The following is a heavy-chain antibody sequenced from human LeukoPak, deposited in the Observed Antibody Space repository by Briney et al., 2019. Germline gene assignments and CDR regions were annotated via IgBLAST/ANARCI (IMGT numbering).Heavy chain of an antibody. CDR1: SGSISSGDYY. CDR3: ARLGTAPFDY. CDR2: ISYTGTT. Sequence: PSQTLSLTCTVSSGSISSGDYYWSWIRQPPGKGLEWIGYISYTGTTYYNPSLKSRVTISEDTSKNLFSLNLSSVTAADTAVYYCARLGTAPFDYWGQGTLVTASS. V-gene: IGHV4-30-4*08. J-gene: IGHJ4*02. D-gene: IGHD2-21*02.